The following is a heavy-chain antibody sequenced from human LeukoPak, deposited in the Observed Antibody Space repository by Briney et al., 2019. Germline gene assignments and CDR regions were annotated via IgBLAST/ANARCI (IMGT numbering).Heavy chain of an antibody. CDR1: GFAFSSCT. CDR3: AREVDGSGTFDY. CDR2: INSNGGSA. D-gene: IGHD3-10*01. V-gene: IGHV3-64*01. J-gene: IGHJ4*02. Sequence: GGSLRLSCATSGFAFSSCTMHWVRQAPGKRLEYVSAINSNGGSAYYANSVKGRFTISRDNSKNTLYLHMGSLRAEDMAVYYCAREVDGSGTFDYWGQGALVTVSS.